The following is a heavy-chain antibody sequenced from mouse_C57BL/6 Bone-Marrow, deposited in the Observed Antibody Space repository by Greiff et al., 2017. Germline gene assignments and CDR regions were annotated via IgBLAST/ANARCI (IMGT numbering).Heavy chain of an antibody. V-gene: IGHV1-81*01. CDR2: IYPRSGNT. D-gene: IGHD2-2*01. J-gene: IGHJ3*01. CDR3: ARVGFLSFSC. Sequence: QVQLKESGAELARPGASVKLSCKASGYTFTSYGISWVKQRTGQGLEWIGEIYPRSGNTYYNEKFKGKATLTADKSSSTAYMELRSLTSEASAVYFCARVGFLSFSCWGEGTLVTVSA. CDR1: GYTFTSYG.